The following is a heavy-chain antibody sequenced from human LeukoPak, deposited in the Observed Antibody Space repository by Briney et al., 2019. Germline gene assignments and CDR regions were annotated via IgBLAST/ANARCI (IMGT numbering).Heavy chain of an antibody. D-gene: IGHD2-2*01. CDR3: TRDVRDWEYCSSTSCSY. V-gene: IGHV3-53*01. CDR2: IYSGGST. Sequence: PGGSLRLSCAASGFTVSSNYMSWVRQAPGKGLEWVSVIYSGGSTYYADSVKGRFTISRDNAKNSLYLQMNSLRAEDAAVYYCTRDVRDWEYCSSTSCSYWGQGTLVTVSS. J-gene: IGHJ4*02. CDR1: GFTVSSNY.